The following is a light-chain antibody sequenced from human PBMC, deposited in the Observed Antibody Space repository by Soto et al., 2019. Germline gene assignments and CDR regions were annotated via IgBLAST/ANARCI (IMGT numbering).Light chain of an antibody. J-gene: IGKJ4*01. CDR2: AAS. CDR1: QGISSY. CDR3: QQYYSYPLT. V-gene: IGKV1-8*01. Sequence: AIRMTQSPSSLSASTGDRVTITCRASQGISSYLAWHQQKPGKAPKLLIYAASTLQSGVPSRFSGSGSGTDFTLTISCLQSEDFATYYCQQYYSYPLTFGGGTKVELK.